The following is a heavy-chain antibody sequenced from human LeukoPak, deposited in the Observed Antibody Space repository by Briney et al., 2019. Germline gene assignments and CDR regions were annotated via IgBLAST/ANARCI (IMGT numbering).Heavy chain of an antibody. CDR2: IYPGDSDT. CDR1: GYRFTSYW. CDR3: ASTIAAAPLGMDV. D-gene: IGHD6-13*01. Sequence: GASLQISCKGSGYRFTSYWIGWVRQLPGKGLEWMGIIYPGDSDTRYSPSFQGQVTISADKSISTAYLQWSSLKASDTAMYYCASTIAAAPLGMDVWGQGTTVTVSS. V-gene: IGHV5-51*01. J-gene: IGHJ6*02.